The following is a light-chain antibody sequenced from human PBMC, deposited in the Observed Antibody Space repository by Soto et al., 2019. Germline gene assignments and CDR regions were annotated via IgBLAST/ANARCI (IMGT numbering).Light chain of an antibody. Sequence: QSALTQPASVSGSPGQSFTISCTGTSSDVGGYNYVSWYQQHPGKAPKLMIYDVSNRPSGVSNRFSGSKSANTASLTISGLQAEDEADYYCSSYTSSSTRVFGTGTKVTVL. CDR2: DVS. CDR3: SSYTSSSTRV. V-gene: IGLV2-14*01. CDR1: SSDVGGYNY. J-gene: IGLJ1*01.